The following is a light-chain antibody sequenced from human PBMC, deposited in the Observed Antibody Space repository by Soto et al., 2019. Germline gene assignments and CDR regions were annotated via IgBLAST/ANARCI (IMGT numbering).Light chain of an antibody. V-gene: IGLV2-14*01. Sequence: QSVLTQPASVSGSPGQSITISCTGTSSDVGGYNYVSWYQQHPGIAPKLLIYGVTNRPPGVSTRFSGSKSGNTASLTISGLQAEDEADYHCSSYTSASTLLYLFGTGTKLTVL. J-gene: IGLJ1*01. CDR1: SSDVGGYNY. CDR2: GVT. CDR3: SSYTSASTLLYL.